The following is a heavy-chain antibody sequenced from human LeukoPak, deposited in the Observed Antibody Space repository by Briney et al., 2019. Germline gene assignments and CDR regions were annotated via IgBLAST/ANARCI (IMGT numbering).Heavy chain of an antibody. CDR3: AKDRVSAGTNYFDY. D-gene: IGHD3-10*01. Sequence: GGSLRLSCAASGFTFDDYAMHWVRQAPGKGLEWVSGISWNSGSIGYADSVKGRFTISRDNAKNSLYLQMNSLRAEDTALYYCAKDRVSAGTNYFDYWGQGTLVTVSS. J-gene: IGHJ4*02. V-gene: IGHV3-9*01. CDR1: GFTFDDYA. CDR2: ISWNSGSI.